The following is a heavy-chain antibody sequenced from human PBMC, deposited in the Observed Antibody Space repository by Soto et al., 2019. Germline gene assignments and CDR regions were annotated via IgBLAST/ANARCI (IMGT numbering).Heavy chain of an antibody. D-gene: IGHD3-9*01. CDR1: GGSISSSSYY. J-gene: IGHJ4*02. CDR2: IYYSGST. CDR3: ARQSIPPRYYDILTGYPIDY. V-gene: IGHV4-39*01. Sequence: PSETLSLTCTVSGGSISSSSYYWGWIRQPPGKGLEWIGSIYYSGSTYYNPSLKSRVTISVDTSKNQFSLKLSSVTAADTAVYYCARQSIPPRYYDILTGYPIDYWGQGTLVTDPS.